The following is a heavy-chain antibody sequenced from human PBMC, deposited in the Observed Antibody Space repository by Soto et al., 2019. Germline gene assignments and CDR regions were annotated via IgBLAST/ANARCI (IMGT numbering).Heavy chain of an antibody. CDR2: ISGRSGVP. J-gene: IGHJ5*02. CDR3: AKGGPFTGGFDP. V-gene: IGHV3-23*01. CDR1: GLTLRSYA. D-gene: IGHD3-16*01. Sequence: EGQLLQSGGDLVQPGGSLRLSCAGSGLTLRSYAMTWIRQTPEKALEWVSTISGRSGVPSYADSVNGRFTVSRDNSKNTLYLQMNSLRPDDTAIYYFAKGGPFTGGFDPWGQGTLVTVAS.